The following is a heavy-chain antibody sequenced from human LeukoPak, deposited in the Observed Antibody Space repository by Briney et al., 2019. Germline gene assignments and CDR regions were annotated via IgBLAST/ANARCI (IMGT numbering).Heavy chain of an antibody. Sequence: GGSLRLSCAASGFTFSSYGMHWVRPAPGKGREWVEFIRYDGSNKYYADFVKDRFTISRDNSKNTLYLQMNSLRAEDTAVYYCAKDALGSYSSCDYWGEGTLVTVSS. D-gene: IGHD1-26*01. V-gene: IGHV3-30*02. J-gene: IGHJ4*02. CDR2: IRYDGSNK. CDR1: GFTFSSYG. CDR3: AKDALGSYSSCDY.